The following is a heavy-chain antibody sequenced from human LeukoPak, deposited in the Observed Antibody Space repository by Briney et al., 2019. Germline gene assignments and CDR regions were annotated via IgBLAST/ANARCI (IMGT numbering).Heavy chain of an antibody. V-gene: IGHV1-2*02. J-gene: IGHJ4*02. D-gene: IGHD3-9*01. CDR3: AREDILTGYYPDY. CDR2: INPNSSGT. CDR1: GYTFTAYY. Sequence: ASVKVSCKASGYTFTAYYMHWVRQAPGQGHEWMGWINPNSSGTNYAQKTQGRVTMTRDTSISTAYMELSRLRSDDTAVYYCAREDILTGYYPDYWGQGTLVTVSS.